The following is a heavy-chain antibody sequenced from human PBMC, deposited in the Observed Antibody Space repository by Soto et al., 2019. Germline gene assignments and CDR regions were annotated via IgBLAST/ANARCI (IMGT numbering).Heavy chain of an antibody. CDR3: ARDRGYDAHDYYYNAMDV. CDR2: IRGFSPYT. Sequence: GGSLRLSCISSGFTFRTYTMNWVRQAPGKGLEWVSGIRGFSPYTFYAESVKGRFTISRDNAKNSLYLQMNSLRAEDTAVYYCARDRGYDAHDYYYNAMDVWGQGTTVTISS. D-gene: IGHD3-10*01. CDR1: GFTFRTYT. J-gene: IGHJ6*02. V-gene: IGHV3-21*01.